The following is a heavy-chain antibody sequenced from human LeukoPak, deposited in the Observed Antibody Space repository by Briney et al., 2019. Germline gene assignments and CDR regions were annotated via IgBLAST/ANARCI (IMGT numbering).Heavy chain of an antibody. D-gene: IGHD6-6*01. CDR2: ISSDGTYT. V-gene: IGHV3-74*01. CDR1: GFTFSSHL. CDR3: ASEMAYSSSPHRDY. J-gene: IGHJ4*02. Sequence: HPGGSLRLSCAASGFTFSSHLMHWVRQAPGKGLVWVSRISSDGTYTNYADSVRGRFTISRDNAKNTLYLQMNSLRAEDTAEYYCASEMAYSSSPHRDYWGQGTLVTVSS.